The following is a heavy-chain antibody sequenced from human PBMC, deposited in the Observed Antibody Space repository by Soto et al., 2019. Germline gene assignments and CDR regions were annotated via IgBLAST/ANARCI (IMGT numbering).Heavy chain of an antibody. J-gene: IGHJ6*02. CDR1: GFTFSTYS. V-gene: IGHV3-21*01. CDR2: ISSRSDI. Sequence: PGGSLRLSCVGSGFTFSTYSINWVRQAPGKGLEWVSSISSRSDIYYTDSVKGRFTISRDNAKNSVSLQMNSLRAEDTAVYYCAREYTAWPLAYGLDVWGQGTTVTVSS. D-gene: IGHD2-2*02. CDR3: AREYTAWPLAYGLDV.